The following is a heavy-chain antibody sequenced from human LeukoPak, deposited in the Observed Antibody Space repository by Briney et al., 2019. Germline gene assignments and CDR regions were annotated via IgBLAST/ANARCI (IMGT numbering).Heavy chain of an antibody. Sequence: PGGSLRLSCAASGFTFSSYWMSWVRQAPGKGLEWVANIKQDGSEKYYVDSVKGRFTISRDNAKNSLYLQMNSLRAEDTAVYYCARDTSGDSSGWSPYLDYWGQGTLVTVSS. CDR2: IKQDGSEK. J-gene: IGHJ4*02. CDR3: ARDTSGDSSGWSPYLDY. D-gene: IGHD6-19*01. CDR1: GFTFSSYW. V-gene: IGHV3-7*03.